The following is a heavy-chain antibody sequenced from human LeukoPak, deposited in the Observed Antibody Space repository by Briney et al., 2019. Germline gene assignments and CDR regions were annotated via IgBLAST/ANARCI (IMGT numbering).Heavy chain of an antibody. CDR2: INHSGST. J-gene: IGHJ4*02. CDR3: ARGLRPAVTRALGY. V-gene: IGHV4-34*01. Sequence: SETLSLTCAVYGGSFSGYYWSWIRQPPGKGLEWIGEINHSGSTNYNPSLKSRVTISVDTSKNQFSLKLSSVTAADTAVYYCARGLRPAVTRALGYWGQGTLVTVSS. CDR1: GGSFSGYY. D-gene: IGHD4-17*01.